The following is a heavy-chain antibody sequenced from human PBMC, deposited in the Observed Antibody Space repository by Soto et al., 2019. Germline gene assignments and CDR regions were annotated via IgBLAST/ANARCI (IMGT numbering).Heavy chain of an antibody. J-gene: IGHJ6*02. CDR3: ARYFPKAIAAVGNYGMEV. V-gene: IGHV3-21*01. CDR1: GFTFSSYS. CDR2: ISSSSSYI. D-gene: IGHD6-13*01. Sequence: EVQLVESGGGLVKPGGSLRLSCAASGFTFSSYSMNWVRQAPGKGLEWVSSISSSSSYIYYADSVKGRFTISRDNAKNSLYLQMKSLRGEDTAVYYCARYFPKAIAAVGNYGMEVWGQGTTVTV.